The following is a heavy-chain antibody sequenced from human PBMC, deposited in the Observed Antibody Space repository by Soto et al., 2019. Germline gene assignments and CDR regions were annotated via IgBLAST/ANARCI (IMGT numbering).Heavy chain of an antibody. CDR3: ACGDCSGGSCYFPTDY. CDR1: GFTFDDYT. Sequence: EVQLVESGGVVVQPGGSLRLSCAASGFTFDDYTMHWVRQAPGQGLEWVSLISWDGGSTYYADSVKGRFTISRDNSKNSLYLQMNSLRTEDTALYYCACGDCSGGSCYFPTDYWGQGTLVTVSS. D-gene: IGHD2-15*01. J-gene: IGHJ4*02. V-gene: IGHV3-43*01. CDR2: ISWDGGST.